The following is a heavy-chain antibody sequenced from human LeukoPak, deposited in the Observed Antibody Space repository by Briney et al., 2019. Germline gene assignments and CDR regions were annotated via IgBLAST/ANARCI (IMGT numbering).Heavy chain of an antibody. CDR3: TRDFVF. CDR1: GFAFSTYW. Sequence: GGSLRLPCAASGFAFSTYWMDWVRQAPEKGLEWVGNINQDGSVKHYVDSVRGRFTISRDNARNSVYLQMSALRVEDTAVYYCTRDFVFWGQGSLVTASS. V-gene: IGHV3-7*01. J-gene: IGHJ4*02. D-gene: IGHD3-3*01. CDR2: INQDGSVK.